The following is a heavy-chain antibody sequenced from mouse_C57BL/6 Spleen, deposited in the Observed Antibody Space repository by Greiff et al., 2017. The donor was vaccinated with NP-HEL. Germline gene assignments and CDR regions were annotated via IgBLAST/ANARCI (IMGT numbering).Heavy chain of an antibody. V-gene: IGHV1-54*01. CDR2: INPGSGGT. Sequence: QVQLQQSGAELVRPGTSVTVSCKASGYAFTNYLIEWVKQRPGQGLEWIGVINPGSGGTHYNEKFKGKATLTADKSSSTAYMKLSSLTSEDSAVYFCARGGGTFAYWGQGTLVTVSA. CDR1: GYAFTNYL. D-gene: IGHD4-1*01. CDR3: ARGGGTFAY. J-gene: IGHJ3*01.